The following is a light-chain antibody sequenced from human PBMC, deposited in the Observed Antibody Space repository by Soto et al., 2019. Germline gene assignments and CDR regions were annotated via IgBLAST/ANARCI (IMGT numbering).Light chain of an antibody. J-gene: IGKJ4*01. CDR2: GAS. CDR3: QQYNSWPPLT. CDR1: QSISTN. V-gene: IGKV3-15*01. Sequence: EIVMTQSPATLSVSPGERATLSCRASQSISTNLAWYQQKPGQAPRLLISGASTRATGIPARSSGSGSGTEFTLTISSLQSEDFAVYYCQQYNSWPPLTFGGGTKVEIK.